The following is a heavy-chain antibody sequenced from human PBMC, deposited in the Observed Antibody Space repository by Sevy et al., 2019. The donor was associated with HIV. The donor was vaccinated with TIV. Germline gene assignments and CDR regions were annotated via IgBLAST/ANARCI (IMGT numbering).Heavy chain of an antibody. CDR2: ISYDGSNK. V-gene: IGHV3-30-3*01. Sequence: GRSLRLSCAASGFTFSSYAMHWVRQAPGKGLEWVAVISYDGSNKYYADSVKGRFTISRDNSKNTLYLQMNSLRAEDTAVYYCASVYYYDSSGYLSYFDYWGQGTLVTVSS. CDR1: GFTFSSYA. D-gene: IGHD3-22*01. CDR3: ASVYYYDSSGYLSYFDY. J-gene: IGHJ4*02.